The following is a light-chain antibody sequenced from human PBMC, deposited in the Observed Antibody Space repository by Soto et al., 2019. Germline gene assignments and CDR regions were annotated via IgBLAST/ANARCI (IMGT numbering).Light chain of an antibody. Sequence: SALTQPASVSGSPGQSITISCTGTSSDVGDYNYVSWYQQHPGKAPKLMIYDVSNRPSGVSNRFSGSKSGSTASLTISGLQAEDEADYYCSSYTRSTTRVFGTGTKLTVL. CDR2: DVS. CDR1: SSDVGDYNY. CDR3: SSYTRSTTRV. J-gene: IGLJ1*01. V-gene: IGLV2-14*01.